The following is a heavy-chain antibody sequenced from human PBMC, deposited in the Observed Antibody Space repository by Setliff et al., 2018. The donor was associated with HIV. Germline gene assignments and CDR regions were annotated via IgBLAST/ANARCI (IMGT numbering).Heavy chain of an antibody. CDR2: IYHGVST. J-gene: IGHJ6*02. CDR3: ARETREAVAGSNYYYYYGLDV. CDR1: GGSISSSNW. V-gene: IGHV4-4*02. D-gene: IGHD6-19*01. Sequence: TLSLTCAVSGGSISSSNWWSWVRHPPGKGLEWIGEIYHGVSTNYNPSLKSRVTISVDKSKNQFSLKLSSVTAADTAVYYCARETREAVAGSNYYYYYGLDVWGQGTTVTVSS.